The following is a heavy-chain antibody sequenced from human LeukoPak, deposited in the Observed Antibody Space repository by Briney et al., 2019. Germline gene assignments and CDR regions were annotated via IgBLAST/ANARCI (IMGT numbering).Heavy chain of an antibody. CDR3: ARASVSSYDFWSGYYTGHFDY. D-gene: IGHD3-3*01. Sequence: SGTLSLTCAVSGVSISSNLWWTWVRQPPGKGLEWIAEIHHSGSINYNPSLKSRVTISVDTSKNQFSLMLSSVTAADTAVYYCARASVSSYDFWSGYYTGHFDYWGQGTLVTVSS. CDR2: IHHSGSI. V-gene: IGHV4-4*02. J-gene: IGHJ4*02. CDR1: GVSISSNLW.